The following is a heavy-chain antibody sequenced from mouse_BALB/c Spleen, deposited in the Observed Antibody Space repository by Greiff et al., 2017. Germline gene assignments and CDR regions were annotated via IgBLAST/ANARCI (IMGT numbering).Heavy chain of an antibody. D-gene: IGHD2-1*01. CDR1: GFTFSSYA. V-gene: IGHV5-17*02. CDR2: ISSGSSTI. Sequence: EVKLVESGGGLVKPGGSLKLSCAASGFTFSSYAMSWVRQTPEKRLEWVASISSGSSTIYYADTVKGRFTISRDNPKNTLFLQMTSLRSEDTAMYYCARGDGNYGYYAMDYWGQGTSVTVSS. CDR3: ARGDGNYGYYAMDY. J-gene: IGHJ4*01.